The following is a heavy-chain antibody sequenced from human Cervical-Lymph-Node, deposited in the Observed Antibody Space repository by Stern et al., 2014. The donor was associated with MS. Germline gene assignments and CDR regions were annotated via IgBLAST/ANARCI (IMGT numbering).Heavy chain of an antibody. CDR1: GFTFSSYG. CDR3: ARGEPIGWFGELSYYYYYGMDV. D-gene: IGHD3-10*01. V-gene: IGHV3-33*01. CDR2: IWYDGSNK. J-gene: IGHJ6*02. Sequence: VQLVESGGGVVQPGRSLASGFTFSSYGMHWVRQAPGKGLEWVAVIWYDGSNKYYADSVKGRFTISRDNSKNTLYLQMNSLRAEDTAVYYCARGEPIGWFGELSYYYYYGMDVWGQGTTVTVSS.